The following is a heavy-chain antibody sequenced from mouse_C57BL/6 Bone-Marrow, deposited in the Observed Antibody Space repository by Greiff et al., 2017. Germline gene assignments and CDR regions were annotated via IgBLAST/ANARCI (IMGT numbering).Heavy chain of an antibody. V-gene: IGHV14-2*01. CDR2: IDPEDGET. D-gene: IGHD1-1*01. CDR3: TRSLIYYGTNY. J-gene: IGHJ2*01. Sequence: EVQLVESGAELVKPGASVKLSCTASGFNIKDYYIHWVKQRTEQGLEWIGRIDPEDGETKYAPKFQNKATITADTSSNTAYLQLSSLTSEDTAVYYCTRSLIYYGTNYWGQGNTLTVSS. CDR1: GFNIKDYY.